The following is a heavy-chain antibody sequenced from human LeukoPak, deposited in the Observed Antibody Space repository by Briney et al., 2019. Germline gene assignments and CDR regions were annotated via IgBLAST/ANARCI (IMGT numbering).Heavy chain of an antibody. CDR1: GFTFSSYG. V-gene: IGHV3-30*02. CDR3: AKARDIVVVPAAYRDAFDI. D-gene: IGHD2-2*01. Sequence: GGSLRLSCAASGFTFSSYGMHWVRQAPGKGLEWVAFIRYDGSNKYYADSVKGRFTISRDNSKNTLYLQMNSLRAEDTAVYYCAKARDIVVVPAAYRDAFDIWGQGTVVTVSS. CDR2: IRYDGSNK. J-gene: IGHJ3*02.